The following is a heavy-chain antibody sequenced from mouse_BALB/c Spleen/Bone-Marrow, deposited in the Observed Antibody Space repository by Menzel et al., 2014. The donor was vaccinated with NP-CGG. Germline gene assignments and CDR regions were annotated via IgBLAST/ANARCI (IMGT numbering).Heavy chain of an antibody. J-gene: IGHJ4*01. CDR1: GYTFTSYW. V-gene: IGHV1-69*02. Sequence: VQLQQSGAEPVKPGAPVKLSCKASGYTFTSYWMNWVRQRPGRGLEWIGRIDPSDSETHYSQKFKDKATLTVDKSSSTAYIQLSSLTSEDSAVYYCARPIGYGAMDYWGQGTSVTVSS. CDR3: ARPIGYGAMDY. CDR2: IDPSDSET. D-gene: IGHD2-2*01.